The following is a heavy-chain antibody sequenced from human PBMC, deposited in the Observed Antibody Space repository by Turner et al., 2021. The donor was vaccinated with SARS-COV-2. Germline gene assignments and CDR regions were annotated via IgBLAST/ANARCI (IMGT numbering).Heavy chain of an antibody. CDR2: FIAGGGST. D-gene: IGHD2-21*02. J-gene: IGHJ4*02. Sequence: EVQLLESGGGLVQPGGSLRLSCAASGFTFSSYAMSWVRQAPGKGLEWVSAFIAGGGSTYYADSVKGGFTISRDNSKNTLYLQMNSLRAEDTAVYYCAKGGDHGDYWGQGTLVTVSS. CDR1: GFTFSSYA. CDR3: AKGGDHGDY. V-gene: IGHV3-23*01.